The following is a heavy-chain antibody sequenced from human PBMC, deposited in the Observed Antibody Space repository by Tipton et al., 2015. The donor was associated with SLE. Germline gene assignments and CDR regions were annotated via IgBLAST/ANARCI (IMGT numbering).Heavy chain of an antibody. V-gene: IGHV5-51*03. CDR1: GYNFTNYW. CDR3: ARRGGGYCSGGGCHYDF. Sequence: QLVQSGAEVKKPGESLKISCKGSGYNFTNYWIAWVRQMPGKGLEWMGIIYPGDSDTRYSPSFQGQVTISADKSTSTAYLQWSSLKASDTAMYFCARRGGGYCSGGGCHYDFWGQGTLVTVSS. D-gene: IGHD2-8*02. J-gene: IGHJ4*02. CDR2: IYPGDSDT.